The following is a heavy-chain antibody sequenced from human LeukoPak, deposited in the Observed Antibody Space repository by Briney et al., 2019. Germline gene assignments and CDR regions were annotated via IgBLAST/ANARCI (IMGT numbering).Heavy chain of an antibody. D-gene: IGHD5-24*01. CDR2: IIPIFGTA. V-gene: IGHV1-69*13. CDR3: ATQSVEMAANEGWFDP. Sequence: SVKVSCKASRGTFSSYAISWVRQAPGQGLEWMGGIIPIFGTANYAQKFQGRVTITADESTSTAYMELSSLRSEDTAVYYCATQSVEMAANEGWFDPWGQGTLVTVSS. CDR1: RGTFSSYA. J-gene: IGHJ5*02.